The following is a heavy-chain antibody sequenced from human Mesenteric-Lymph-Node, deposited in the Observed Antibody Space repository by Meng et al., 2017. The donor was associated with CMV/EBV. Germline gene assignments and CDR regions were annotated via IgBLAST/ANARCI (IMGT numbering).Heavy chain of an antibody. J-gene: IGHJ3*02. CDR1: GGSISSYY. Sequence: GSLRLSCTVSGGSISSYYWSWIRQSPGKGLEWIGYIYYSGSSNCNPSLKSRVTISLDTSKNQFSLKLSSVTAADTAVYYCAAWKYDRDAFDIWGQGTMVTVSS. V-gene: IGHV4-59*01. CDR2: IYYSGSS. CDR3: AAWKYDRDAFDI. D-gene: IGHD1-7*01.